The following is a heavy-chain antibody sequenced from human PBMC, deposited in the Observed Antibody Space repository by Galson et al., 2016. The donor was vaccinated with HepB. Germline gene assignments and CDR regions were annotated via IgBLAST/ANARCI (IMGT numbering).Heavy chain of an antibody. D-gene: IGHD4-17*01. CDR2: IKSKTDGGTK. Sequence: SLRLSCAASGFIFSNAWMSWVRQAPGKGLEWVGRIKSKTDGGTKDYAAPVKGRFTISRDDSKNTLYLQMNSLRTEDTAVYYCTAPEVTIGRFYYDMDVWGQGTTVTVSS. J-gene: IGHJ6*02. CDR1: GFIFSNAW. V-gene: IGHV3-15*01. CDR3: TAPEVTIGRFYYDMDV.